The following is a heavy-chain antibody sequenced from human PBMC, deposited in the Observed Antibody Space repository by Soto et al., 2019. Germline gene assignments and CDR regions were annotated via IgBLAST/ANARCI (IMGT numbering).Heavy chain of an antibody. CDR2: VSHDGRNT. V-gene: IGHV3-30*03. J-gene: IGHJ5*02. D-gene: IGHD6-13*01. CDR1: GFTFSDYA. CDR3: ARVGGQQLVPRSWFDP. Sequence: PGGSLRLSCAASGFTFSDYAMHWVRQAPGKGLEWVAVVSHDGRNTHYADSVKGRFTISRDNSKNTLYLQMNSLRAEDTAVYYCARVGGQQLVPRSWFDPWGQGTLVTVSS.